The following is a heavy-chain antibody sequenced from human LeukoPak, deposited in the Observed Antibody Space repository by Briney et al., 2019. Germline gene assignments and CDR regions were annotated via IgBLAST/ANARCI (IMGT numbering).Heavy chain of an antibody. D-gene: IGHD2-2*01. J-gene: IGHJ4*02. V-gene: IGHV1-2*02. CDR2: INPNSGGT. CDR3: ARGSGYCSSTSCSTFDY. CDR1: GYTFTGYY. Sequence: GASVKVSCKASGYTFTGYYMHWVRQAPGQGLEWMGWINPNSGGTNYAQKFQGRVTMTRDTSISTAYMELSRLRSDDTAVYYCARGSGYCSSTSCSTFDYWGQGTLVTVSS.